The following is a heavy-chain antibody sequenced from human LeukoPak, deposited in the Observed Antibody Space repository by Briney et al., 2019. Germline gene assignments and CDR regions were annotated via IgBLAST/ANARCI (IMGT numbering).Heavy chain of an antibody. J-gene: IGHJ6*04. CDR2: ISSSGDTI. V-gene: IGHV3-48*03. CDR3: AELGITMIGGV. CDR1: GFTFSTYE. Sequence: GGSLRPSCAASGFTFSTYEMNWVRQAPGKGLEWISYISSSGDTIYYADSVKGRFTISRDNAKNSLYLQMNSLRAEDTAVYYCAELGITMIGGVWGKGTTVTISS. D-gene: IGHD3-10*02.